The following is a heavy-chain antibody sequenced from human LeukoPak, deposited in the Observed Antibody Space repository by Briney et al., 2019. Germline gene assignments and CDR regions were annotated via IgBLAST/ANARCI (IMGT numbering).Heavy chain of an antibody. CDR1: DGSINSYY. D-gene: IGHD1-26*01. V-gene: IGHV4-59*01. J-gene: IGHJ6*02. CDR3: ARGRSNYYGMDV. CDR2: IYYNGNT. Sequence: SETLSLTCSVSDGSINSYYWNWIRRPPWKGLEWIGYIYYNGNTNYSPSLKSRVTMSVDTSKNLFSLKVSSVTAADTAVYYCARGRSNYYGMDVWGQGTTVTVSS.